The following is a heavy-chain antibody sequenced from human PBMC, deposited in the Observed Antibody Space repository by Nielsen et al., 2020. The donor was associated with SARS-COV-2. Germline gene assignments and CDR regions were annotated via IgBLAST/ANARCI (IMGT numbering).Heavy chain of an antibody. Sequence: GESLKISCAASGFTFSSYWMHWVRQAPGKGLVWVSRINSDGSSTSYADSVKGRFTISRDNAKNTLYLQMNSLRAEDTAVYYCAREGAAAVLSGMDVWGQGTTVTVSS. J-gene: IGHJ6*02. CDR2: INSDGSST. CDR1: GFTFSSYW. D-gene: IGHD6-13*01. V-gene: IGHV3-74*01. CDR3: AREGAAAVLSGMDV.